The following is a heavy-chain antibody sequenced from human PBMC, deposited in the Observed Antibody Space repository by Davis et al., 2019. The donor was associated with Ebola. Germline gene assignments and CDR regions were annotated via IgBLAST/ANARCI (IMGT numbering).Heavy chain of an antibody. CDR2: IYYSGST. Sequence: PSETLSLTCTVSGGSVSSGSYYWSWIRQPPGKGLEWIGYIYYSGSTSYNPSLKSRVTISVDTSKNQFSLRLSSVTAADTAVYYCARVDSGGSVFNYYGMDVWGQGTTVTVSS. D-gene: IGHD3-10*01. CDR1: GGSVSSGSYY. CDR3: ARVDSGGSVFNYYGMDV. J-gene: IGHJ6*02. V-gene: IGHV4-61*01.